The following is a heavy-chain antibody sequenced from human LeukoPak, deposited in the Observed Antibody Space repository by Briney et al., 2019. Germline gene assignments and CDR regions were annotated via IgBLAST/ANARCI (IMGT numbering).Heavy chain of an antibody. CDR2: IYYSGIT. CDR3: ARGRPAATPMDY. CDR1: GGSISSSSYY. J-gene: IGHJ4*02. D-gene: IGHD2-2*01. V-gene: IGHV4-39*07. Sequence: SETLSLTCTISGGSISSSSYYSGWIRQPPGKGLEWNGRIYYSGITNYNPSLKIQFTITVVTFKNQFSLSLRSVTAANKAVVYCARGRPAATPMDYWGQGMLVTVSS.